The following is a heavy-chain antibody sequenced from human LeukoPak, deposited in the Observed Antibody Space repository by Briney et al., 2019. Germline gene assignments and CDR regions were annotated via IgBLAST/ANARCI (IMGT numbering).Heavy chain of an antibody. J-gene: IGHJ4*02. CDR2: ISSGTT. CDR1: GFTFRSYS. CDR3: AREDGSGSYLAY. D-gene: IGHD3-10*01. V-gene: IGHV3-48*02. Sequence: GGSLRLSCAASGFTFRSYSMNWVGQAPGKGLEWVSSISSGTTYYADSVKGRFTISRDNDKNSLYLQMNSLRDEDTAVYYCAREDGSGSYLAYWGQGTLVTVSS.